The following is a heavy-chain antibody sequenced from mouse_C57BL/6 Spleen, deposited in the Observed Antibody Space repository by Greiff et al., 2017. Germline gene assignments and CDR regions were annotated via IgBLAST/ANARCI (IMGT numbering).Heavy chain of an antibody. CDR1: GYTFTDYN. D-gene: IGHD1-1*01. J-gene: IGHJ2*01. CDR2: INPNNGGT. V-gene: IGHV1-18*01. Sequence: VQLQQSGPELVKPGASVKIPCKASGYTFTDYNMDWVKQSHGKSLEWIGDINPNNGGTIYNQKFKGKATLTVDKSSSTAYMELRSLTSEDTAVYYCARRGYYGSSSLDYWGQGTTLTVSS. CDR3: ARRGYYGSSSLDY.